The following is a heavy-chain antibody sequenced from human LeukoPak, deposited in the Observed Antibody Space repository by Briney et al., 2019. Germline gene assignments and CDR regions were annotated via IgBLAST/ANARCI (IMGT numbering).Heavy chain of an antibody. J-gene: IGHJ3*02. CDR2: ISSSSSYI. Sequence: PGGSLRLSCAASGLPFSSYSMNWVRPAPGKGLEWVSSISSSSSYIYYADSVKGRFTISRDNAKNSLYLQMNSLRAEDTAVYYCARSGLYAFDIWGQGTMVTVSS. V-gene: IGHV3-21*01. D-gene: IGHD6-19*01. CDR1: GLPFSSYS. CDR3: ARSGLYAFDI.